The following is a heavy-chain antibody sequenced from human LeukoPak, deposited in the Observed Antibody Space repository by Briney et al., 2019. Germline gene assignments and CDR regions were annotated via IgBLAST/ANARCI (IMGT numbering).Heavy chain of an antibody. CDR3: ANEEWYRFDY. J-gene: IGHJ4*02. V-gene: IGHV3-7*03. CDR2: IKQDGSEK. Sequence: PGGSLRLSCAASGFTFSNYWMNWVRQAPGKGLEWVANIKQDGSEKYYVDSVKGRFTISRDNAKNSLFLQMNSLRAEDTALYYCANEEWYRFDYWGQGTLVTVPS. CDR1: GFTFSNYW. D-gene: IGHD2-8*01.